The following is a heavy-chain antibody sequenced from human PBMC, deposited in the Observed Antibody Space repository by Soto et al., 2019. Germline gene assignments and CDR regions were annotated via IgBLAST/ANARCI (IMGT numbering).Heavy chain of an antibody. CDR2: INHSGST. CDR3: ARGDCSSTSCTKANWFDP. V-gene: IGHV4-34*01. CDR1: GGSFSGYY. Sequence: SETLSLTCAVYGGSFSGYYWSWIRQPPGKGLEWIGEINHSGSTNYNPSLKSRVTISVDTSKNQFSLKLSSVTAADTAVYYCARGDCSSTSCTKANWFDPWGQGTLVTVSS. J-gene: IGHJ5*02. D-gene: IGHD2-2*01.